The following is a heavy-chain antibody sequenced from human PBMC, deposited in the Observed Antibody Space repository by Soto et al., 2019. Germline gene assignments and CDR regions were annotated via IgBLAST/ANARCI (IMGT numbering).Heavy chain of an antibody. CDR3: ASRDPGTSVDY. J-gene: IGHJ4*02. CDR2: IYRPEST. D-gene: IGHD1-7*01. CDR1: GGSFTSNNW. Sequence: QVQLQASGPGLVKPSGTLSLTCAVSGGSFTSNNWWSWVRQPPGQGLQWIVEIYRPESTNYNPSLRSRVTISVDKSENLFSMKVTSLTAADTAVYYCASRDPGTSVDYWGQGTLVTVSS. V-gene: IGHV4-4*02.